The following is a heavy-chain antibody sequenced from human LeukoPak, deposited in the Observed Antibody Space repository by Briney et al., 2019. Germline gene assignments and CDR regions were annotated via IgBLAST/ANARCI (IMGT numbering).Heavy chain of an antibody. CDR3: AGMNDAFDI. V-gene: IGHV3-33*01. CDR2: IWYDGSNK. Sequence: GGSLRLSCAASGFTFSSYGMHWVRQAPGKGLEWVAVIWYDGSNKYYADSVKGRFTISRGNSKNTLYLQMNSLRAEDTAVYYCAGMNDAFDIWGQGTMVTVSS. CDR1: GFTFSSYG. J-gene: IGHJ3*02.